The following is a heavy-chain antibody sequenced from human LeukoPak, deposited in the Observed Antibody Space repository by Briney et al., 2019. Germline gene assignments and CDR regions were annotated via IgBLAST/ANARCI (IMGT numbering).Heavy chain of an antibody. CDR3: ARLGTSGEYALDY. V-gene: IGHV1-69*05. D-gene: IGHD1-7*01. Sequence: SVKVSCKASGGTFSSYAISWVRQAPGQGLELMGGIIPIFGTANYAQKFQGRVTITTDESTSTAYMELSSLRSEDTAVYYCARLGTSGEYALDYWGQGTLVTVSS. J-gene: IGHJ4*02. CDR1: GGTFSSYA. CDR2: IIPIFGTA.